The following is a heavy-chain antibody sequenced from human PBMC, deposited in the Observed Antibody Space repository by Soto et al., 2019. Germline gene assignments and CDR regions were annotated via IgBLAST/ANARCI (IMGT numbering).Heavy chain of an antibody. CDR1: GFTFSSYA. J-gene: IGHJ6*02. CDR2: ISYDGSNK. Sequence: GGSLRLSCAASGFTFSSYAMHWVRQAPGKGLEWVAVISYDGSNKYYADSVKGRFTISRDNSKNTLYLQMNSLRAEDTAVYYCARVHAQTRIAAAGTPYYYYGTDVWGQGTTVTVSS. V-gene: IGHV3-30-3*01. CDR3: ARVHAQTRIAAAGTPYYYYGTDV. D-gene: IGHD6-13*01.